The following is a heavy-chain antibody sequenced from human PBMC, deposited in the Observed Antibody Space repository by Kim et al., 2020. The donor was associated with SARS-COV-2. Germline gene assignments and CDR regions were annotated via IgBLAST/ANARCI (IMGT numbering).Heavy chain of an antibody. D-gene: IGHD3-22*01. Sequence: ASVKVSCKASGYTFTSYDINWVRQATGQGLEWMGWMNPNSGNTGYAQKFQGRVTMTRNTSISTAYMELSSLRSEDTAVYYCARIRNYYDSSGFEAPYWYFDLWGRGTLVTVSS. CDR3: ARIRNYYDSSGFEAPYWYFDL. V-gene: IGHV1-8*01. J-gene: IGHJ2*01. CDR2: MNPNSGNT. CDR1: GYTFTSYD.